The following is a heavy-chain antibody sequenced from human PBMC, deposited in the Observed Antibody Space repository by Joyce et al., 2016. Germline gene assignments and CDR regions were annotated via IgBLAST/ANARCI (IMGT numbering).Heavy chain of an antibody. CDR1: GGSFSTYS. CDR3: ARRSAVTTKMYFDY. Sequence: QVQLVQSGAAVKKPGSSVKVSCKASGGSFSTYSINWVRQGPGQGLEWMGGIIPLFVTANYAQKFQGRVTITADESTITAYMEVSSLSSDDTAVYYCARRSAVTTKMYFDYWGQGTLVTVSS. V-gene: IGHV1-69*01. CDR2: IIPLFVTA. D-gene: IGHD4-17*01. J-gene: IGHJ4*02.